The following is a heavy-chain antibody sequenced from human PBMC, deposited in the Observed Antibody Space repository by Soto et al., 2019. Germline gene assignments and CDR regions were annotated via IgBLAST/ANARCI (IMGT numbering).Heavy chain of an antibody. V-gene: IGHV4-34*01. J-gene: IGHJ4*02. CDR1: GGSFSGYY. Sequence: MSLTCAVHGGSFSGYYWSWIRQPPGKGLEWIGEINHSGSTNYNPSLKSRVTISADTPKNQFSRELGSVTAAETAVYYCARDRRYYDFWSGYSKGVDYWGQGTLVTVSS. CDR2: INHSGST. D-gene: IGHD3-3*01. CDR3: ARDRRYYDFWSGYSKGVDY.